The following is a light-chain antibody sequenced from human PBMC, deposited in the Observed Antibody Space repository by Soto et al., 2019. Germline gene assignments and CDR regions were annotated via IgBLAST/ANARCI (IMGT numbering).Light chain of an antibody. CDR2: VAS. CDR1: QNIENY. V-gene: IGKV1-39*01. Sequence: DIQMTQSPSSLSASLGDTVTISYRASQNIENYLHWYQQKAGKAPEVLLYVASVLKDGVSSRCSGSGYGTDFTLSITKLQPEDFAMYYCQHSVGAPPITFGQGTRLDIK. J-gene: IGKJ5*01. CDR3: QHSVGAPPIT.